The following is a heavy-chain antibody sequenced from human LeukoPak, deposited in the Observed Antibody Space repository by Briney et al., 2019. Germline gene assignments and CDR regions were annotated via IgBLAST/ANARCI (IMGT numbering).Heavy chain of an antibody. D-gene: IGHD3-22*01. Sequence: ASETLSLTCTVSGYSISSGYYWGCLRHPPGKGLGGIGSIYHSGSTYYNPSLKSRVTTSVDTPKNQFSLKLSSVTAADTAVYYCARWPYDSSGYDAFDIWGQGTMVTVSS. J-gene: IGHJ3*02. CDR3: ARWPYDSSGYDAFDI. CDR2: IYHSGST. V-gene: IGHV4-38-2*02. CDR1: GYSISSGYY.